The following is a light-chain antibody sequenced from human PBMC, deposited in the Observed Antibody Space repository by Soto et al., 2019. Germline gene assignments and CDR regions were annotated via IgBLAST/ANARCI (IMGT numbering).Light chain of an antibody. V-gene: IGKV3-20*01. CDR1: QSIRSSY. J-gene: IGKJ2*01. CDR2: GAS. CDR3: QQSGGSPPYT. Sequence: VLTQSTGTLSLSPGERATISCRASQSIRSSYLAWYQHKPGQDPRLLIYGASSRATGIPHRFSGSGSGTDFTLTISRLEPEDCGVYYCQQSGGSPPYTFGQGTRLEIK.